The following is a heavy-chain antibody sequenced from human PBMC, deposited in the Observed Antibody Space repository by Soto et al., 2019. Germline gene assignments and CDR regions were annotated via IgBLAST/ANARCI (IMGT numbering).Heavy chain of an antibody. V-gene: IGHV3-23*01. CDR2: ISGSGGGT. Sequence: PGASLRLSCAASGFTFNIYAMSWVRQAPGKGLEWVSAISGSGGGTYYADSVEGRFTISRDNSNNTLYLQMSSLRAEDTAVYYCAKCRYDSSGRLLRHFQHWGKGT. J-gene: IGHJ1*01. D-gene: IGHD3-22*01. CDR3: AKCRYDSSGRLLRHFQH. CDR1: GFTFNIYA.